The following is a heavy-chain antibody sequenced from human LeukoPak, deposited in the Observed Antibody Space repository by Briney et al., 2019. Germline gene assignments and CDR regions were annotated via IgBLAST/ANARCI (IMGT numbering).Heavy chain of an antibody. V-gene: IGHV4-39*01. J-gene: IGHJ4*02. Sequence: SETPSLTRTVSGGSISRSSSYYWGWIRQPPGKGLEWIGRIYYSGSTYDNPCLKSRVTISVDTSKNQFSLKLSSVTDADTAVYYCARLRSGYHDYWGLGTLVTVSS. D-gene: IGHD3-3*01. CDR2: IYYSGST. CDR3: ARLRSGYHDY. CDR1: GGSISRSSSYY.